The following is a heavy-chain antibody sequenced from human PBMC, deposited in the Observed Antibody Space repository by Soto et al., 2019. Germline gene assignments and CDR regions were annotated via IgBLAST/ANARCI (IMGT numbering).Heavy chain of an antibody. J-gene: IGHJ4*02. V-gene: IGHV1-69*01. CDR3: ARGDPMYYYDSSGYYPDFDY. CDR1: GGTFSSYA. Sequence: QVQLVQSGAEVKKPGSSVKVSCKASGGTFSSYAISWVRQAPGQGLEWMGGIIPIFGTANYAQKFQGRVTITADESTSTAYMELSSLRSEDTAVYYCARGDPMYYYDSSGYYPDFDYWGQGTLVTVSS. CDR2: IIPIFGTA. D-gene: IGHD3-22*01.